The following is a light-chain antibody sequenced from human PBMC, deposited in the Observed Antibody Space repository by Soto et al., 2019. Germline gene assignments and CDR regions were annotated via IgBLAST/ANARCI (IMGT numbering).Light chain of an antibody. CDR3: QHYGGSFI. J-gene: IGKJ3*01. Sequence: EIVLTQSPGTLSLSPGEGATVSCRVSQSINSKSLVWYQRKFGQAPRLLIYNTSSRATGNPDRFSGSGSGTDFTLSISRLEPEDFAVYYCQHYGGSFIFGPGTKVDFK. CDR1: QSINSKS. V-gene: IGKV3-20*01. CDR2: NTS.